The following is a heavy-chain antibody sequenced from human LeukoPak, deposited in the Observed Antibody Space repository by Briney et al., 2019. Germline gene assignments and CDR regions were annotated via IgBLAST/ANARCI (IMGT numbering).Heavy chain of an antibody. D-gene: IGHD2-15*01. CDR1: GAFIRSGDYY. CDR2: IYDSGST. J-gene: IGHJ3*02. CDR3: ARDCSGGSCYGAFDI. Sequence: SETLSLTCTVSGAFIRSGDYYWSWIRQPPGKGLEWIGYIYDSGSTYYNPSLKSRITISVDTSENRFSLKLSSVTATDTAVYYCARDCSGGSCYGAFDIWGQGTMVTVSS. V-gene: IGHV4-30-4*01.